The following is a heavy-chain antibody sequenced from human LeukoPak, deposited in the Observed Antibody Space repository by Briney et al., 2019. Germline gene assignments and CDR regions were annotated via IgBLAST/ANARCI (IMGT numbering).Heavy chain of an antibody. CDR3: AVAAPFYYYYHMDV. CDR1: GYTFTSYD. D-gene: IGHD2-15*01. Sequence: ASVKVSCKASGYTFTSYDINWVRQTTGQGLEWMGWMNPNSGNTGYAQKFQGRVTMTRNTSITTAYMELSSLRSEDTAVYYCAVAAPFYYYYHMDVWGKGTTATASS. V-gene: IGHV1-8*01. J-gene: IGHJ6*03. CDR2: MNPNSGNT.